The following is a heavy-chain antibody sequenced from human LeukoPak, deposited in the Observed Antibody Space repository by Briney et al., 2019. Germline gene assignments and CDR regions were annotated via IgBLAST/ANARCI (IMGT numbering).Heavy chain of an antibody. D-gene: IGHD3-22*01. CDR2: IYYSGST. Sequence: SETLSLTCTVSGGSISSYYWSWIRQPPGKGLEWIGYIYYSGSTNYNPSLKSRVTISVDTSKNQFSLKLSSVTAADTAVYYCARRMDGSSGYYSDYWGQGTLVTVSS. CDR3: ARRMDGSSGYYSDY. V-gene: IGHV4-59*08. J-gene: IGHJ4*02. CDR1: GGSISSYY.